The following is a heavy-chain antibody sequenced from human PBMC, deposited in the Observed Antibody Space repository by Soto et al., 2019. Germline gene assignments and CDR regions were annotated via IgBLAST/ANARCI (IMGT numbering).Heavy chain of an antibody. CDR2: IIPIFDTA. Sequence: QVQLVQSGAEVKKPGSSVRVSCKASGGTFSSYAISWVRQAPGQGLEWMGGIIPIFDTADYAQKFQGRVTITADESTSPAYRELSSLRSEDTAVYYCATHPMATITYYSGMDVWGQGTTVTVSS. CDR1: GGTFSSYA. D-gene: IGHD5-12*01. CDR3: ATHPMATITYYSGMDV. V-gene: IGHV1-69*12. J-gene: IGHJ6*02.